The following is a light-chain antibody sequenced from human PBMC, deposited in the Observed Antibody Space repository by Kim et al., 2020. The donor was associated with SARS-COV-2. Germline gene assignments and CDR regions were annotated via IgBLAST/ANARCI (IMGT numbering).Light chain of an antibody. CDR2: DVS. Sequence: QSITSSCPGTSSDVGGYNYVSCYQQHPGKAPKLMIYDVSKRPSGVSNRFSGSKSGNTASLTISGLQAEDEADYYCSSYTSSSTPYVFGTGTKVTVL. CDR1: SSDVGGYNY. V-gene: IGLV2-14*04. CDR3: SSYTSSSTPYV. J-gene: IGLJ1*01.